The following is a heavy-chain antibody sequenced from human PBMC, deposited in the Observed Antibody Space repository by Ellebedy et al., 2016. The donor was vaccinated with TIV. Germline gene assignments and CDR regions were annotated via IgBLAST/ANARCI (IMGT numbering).Heavy chain of an antibody. CDR2: IYNSGYA. CDR1: DDAFIDYY. CDR3: ARWASGRGFDY. J-gene: IGHJ4*02. D-gene: IGHD6-19*01. V-gene: IGHV4-4*09. Sequence: MPSETLSLTCSVSDDAFIDYYWARIRQPPGKGLEWIGQIYNSGYADYNPSLKSRVTIGIDSSKQQLSLKMTSVTAPDTGVYYCARWASGRGFDYWGQGSLVTISS.